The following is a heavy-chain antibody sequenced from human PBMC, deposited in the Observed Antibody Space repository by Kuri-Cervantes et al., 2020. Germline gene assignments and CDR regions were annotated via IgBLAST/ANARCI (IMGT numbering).Heavy chain of an antibody. CDR1: GFTFDDYA. Sequence: GGSLRLSCAASGFTFDDYAMHWVRQAPGKGLEWVSVIYSGGSTYYADSVKGRFTISRDNSKNTLYLQMNSLRAEDTAVYYCARAKLYDAFDVWGQGATVTVSS. D-gene: IGHD5/OR15-5a*01. CDR3: ARAKLYDAFDV. CDR2: IYSGGST. J-gene: IGHJ3*01. V-gene: IGHV3-66*02.